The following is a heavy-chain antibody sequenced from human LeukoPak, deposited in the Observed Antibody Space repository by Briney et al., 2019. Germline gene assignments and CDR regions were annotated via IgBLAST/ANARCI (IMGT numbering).Heavy chain of an antibody. V-gene: IGHV1-2*02. CDR3: ARHSSSYSDAFDN. CDR2: INPNSGGT. J-gene: IGHJ3*02. D-gene: IGHD6-6*01. CDR1: GYTFTGYY. Sequence: GASVKVSCKASGYTFTGYYMHWVRQAPGQGLEWMGWINPNSGGTNYAQKFQGRVTMTRDTSISTAYMELSRLRSDDTAVYYCARHSSSYSDAFDNWGQGTMVTVSS.